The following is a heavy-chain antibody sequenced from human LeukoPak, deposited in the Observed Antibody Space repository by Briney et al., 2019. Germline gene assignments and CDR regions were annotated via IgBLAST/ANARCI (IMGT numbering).Heavy chain of an antibody. CDR1: GYTFTSYD. CDR2: MNPNSGNT. D-gene: IGHD1-26*01. Sequence: ASVKVSCKASGYTFTSYDINWVRQATGQGLEWMGWMNPNSGNTGYAQKFQGRVNITRNTSISTAYMELSSLRSEDTAVYYCARGDQSFNWFDPWGQGTLVTVSS. J-gene: IGHJ5*02. CDR3: ARGDQSFNWFDP. V-gene: IGHV1-8*03.